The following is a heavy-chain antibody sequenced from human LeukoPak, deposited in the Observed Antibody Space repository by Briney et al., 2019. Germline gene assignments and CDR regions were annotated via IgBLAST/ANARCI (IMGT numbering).Heavy chain of an antibody. CDR2: IHPGDSDT. CDR3: ARLHGYSYGYVGGLDYFDY. Sequence: GESLKISCKGSGYSFTYWIGWVRQMPGKGLEWMGIIHPGDSDTRYSPSFQGQVTISADKSISTAYLQWSSLKASDTAMYYCARLHGYSYGYVGGLDYFDYWGQGTLVTVSS. V-gene: IGHV5-51*01. D-gene: IGHD5-18*01. CDR1: GYSFTYW. J-gene: IGHJ4*02.